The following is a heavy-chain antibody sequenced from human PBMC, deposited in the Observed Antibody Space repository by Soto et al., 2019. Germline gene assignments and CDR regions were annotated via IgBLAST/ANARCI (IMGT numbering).Heavy chain of an antibody. CDR1: GFTFDDYA. V-gene: IGHV3-9*01. CDR2: ISWNSGSI. Sequence: SLRLSCAASGFTFDDYARHWVRQAPGKGLEWVSGISWNSGSIGYADSVKGRFTISRDNAKNSLYLQMNSLRAEDTALYYCAKDYTSQREGDYYYYMDVWGKGTTVTVS. J-gene: IGHJ6*03. CDR3: AKDYTSQREGDYYYYMDV. D-gene: IGHD1-26*01.